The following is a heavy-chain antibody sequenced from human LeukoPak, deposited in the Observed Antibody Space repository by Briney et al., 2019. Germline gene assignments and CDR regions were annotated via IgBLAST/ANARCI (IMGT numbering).Heavy chain of an antibody. CDR1: GFTFSSYA. D-gene: IGHD3-22*01. CDR2: ISGSGGST. CDR3: AAHYDATGYYFDY. V-gene: IGHV3-23*01. Sequence: GSLRLSCAASGFTFSSYAMTWVRQAPGKGLEWVAGISGSGGSTYYADSVKGRFTISGDNSKSTVYLQMNSLRAEDTAVYYCAAHYDATGYYFDYWGQGTLVTVSS. J-gene: IGHJ4*02.